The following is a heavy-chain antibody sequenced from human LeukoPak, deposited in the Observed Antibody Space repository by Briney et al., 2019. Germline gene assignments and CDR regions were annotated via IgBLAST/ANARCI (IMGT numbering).Heavy chain of an antibody. V-gene: IGHV4-30-4*08. Sequence: SQTLSLTCTVSGGSISSGDYYWSCIRQPPGKGLECIGYIYYSGSTYCNPSLKSRVTISVDTSKNQFSLKLSSVTAADTAVYYCARVQLRFLESCHLDYWGQGTLVTVSS. CDR2: IYYSGST. CDR3: ARVQLRFLESCHLDY. D-gene: IGHD3-3*01. CDR1: GGSISSGDYY. J-gene: IGHJ4*02.